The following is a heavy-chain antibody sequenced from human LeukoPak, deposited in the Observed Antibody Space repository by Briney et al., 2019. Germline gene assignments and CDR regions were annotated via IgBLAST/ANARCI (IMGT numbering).Heavy chain of an antibody. D-gene: IGHD2-8*01. CDR3: ARDVLGYCTNGVRYSAGPNWFDP. J-gene: IGHJ5*02. CDR2: ISAYNGNT. Sequence: GASVKVSCKASGYTFTSYGISWVRQAPGQGLEWMGWISAYNGNTNYAQKLQGRVTMTTDTSTSTAYMELRSLRSDDTAVYYCARDVLGYCTNGVRYSAGPNWFDPWGQGTLVTVSS. CDR1: GYTFTSYG. V-gene: IGHV1-18*01.